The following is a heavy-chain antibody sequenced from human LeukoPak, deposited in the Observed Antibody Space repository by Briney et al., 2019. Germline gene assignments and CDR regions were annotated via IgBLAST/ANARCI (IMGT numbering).Heavy chain of an antibody. V-gene: IGHV4-59*13. Sequence: SETLSLTCTVSGGSITNNYWAWIRQPPGKGLEWIGYTHDSGNSNYNPSLRSRVTISIDTSKNQFSLKLTSVTAADTAVYDCARDRSAAPADYWGQGTLVTVSS. CDR2: THDSGNS. J-gene: IGHJ4*02. D-gene: IGHD6-13*01. CDR3: ARDRSAAPADY. CDR1: GGSITNNY.